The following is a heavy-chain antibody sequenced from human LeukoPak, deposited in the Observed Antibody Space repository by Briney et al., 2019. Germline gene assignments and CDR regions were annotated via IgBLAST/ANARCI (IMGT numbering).Heavy chain of an antibody. CDR1: GFTFSSYS. CDR3: ARGQQLSY. J-gene: IGHJ4*02. Sequence: GGSLRLSCAASGFTFSSYSMSWVRQAPGKGLEWVANIKQDGSEKYYVDSVKGRFTISRDNAKNSLYLQMNSLRAEDTAVYYCARGQQLSYWGQGTLVTVSS. CDR2: IKQDGSEK. D-gene: IGHD6-13*01. V-gene: IGHV3-7*01.